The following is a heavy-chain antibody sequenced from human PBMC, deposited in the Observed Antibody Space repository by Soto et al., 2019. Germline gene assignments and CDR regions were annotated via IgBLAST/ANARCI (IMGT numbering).Heavy chain of an antibody. CDR1: GYTFTSYG. V-gene: IGHV1-18*01. D-gene: IGHD6-19*01. J-gene: IGHJ5*02. CDR3: ARVKASGWLNWFGP. CDR2: ISAYNGNT. Sequence: QVQLVQSGAEVKKPGASVKVSCKASGYTFTSYGISWVRQAPGQGLEWMGWISAYNGNTNYAQKLQGRVTMTTDTSTRTAYMEMRSLRSDDTAVYYFARVKASGWLNWFGPWGQGTLVTVSS.